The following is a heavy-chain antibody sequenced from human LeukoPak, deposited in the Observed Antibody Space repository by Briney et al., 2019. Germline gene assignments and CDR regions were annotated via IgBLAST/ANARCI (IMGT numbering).Heavy chain of an antibody. J-gene: IGHJ6*02. V-gene: IGHV1-69*05. CDR3: ARGITMVRGVPPSGMDV. CDR1: GRTFSSYA. D-gene: IGHD3-10*01. Sequence: ASVKVSCNASGRTFSSYAISWVRQAPGRGLEWMGGIIPIFGTANYAQKFQGRVTITTDESTSTAYMELSSLRSEDTAVYYCARGITMVRGVPPSGMDVSGQGTTVTVSS. CDR2: IIPIFGTA.